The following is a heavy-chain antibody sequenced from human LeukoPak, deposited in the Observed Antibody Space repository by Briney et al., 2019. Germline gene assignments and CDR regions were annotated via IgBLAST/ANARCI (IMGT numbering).Heavy chain of an antibody. CDR2: IYYSGST. CDR3: ARVGSSWYEDY. Sequence: PSETLSLTCTVSGGSISNYYWSWIRQPPGKGLEWIGYIYYSGSTNYNPSLKSRVTISVDTSKNQFSLKLSSVTAADTAVYYCARVGSSWYEDYWGQGTLVTVSS. J-gene: IGHJ4*02. CDR1: GGSISNYY. V-gene: IGHV4-59*01. D-gene: IGHD6-13*01.